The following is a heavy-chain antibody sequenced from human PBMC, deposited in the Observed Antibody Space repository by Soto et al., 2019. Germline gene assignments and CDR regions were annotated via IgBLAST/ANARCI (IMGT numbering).Heavy chain of an antibody. CDR2: INPSGGST. CDR3: ARVIVPTTVTTSNWFDP. Sequence: GASVKVSCKASGYTFTTYYIHWVRQAPGQGLEWMGIINPSGGSTNYAQRFQGRVTMTSDTSTSTVYMDLSSLRTDDTAVYYCARVIVPTTVTTSNWFDPWGQGTLVTVSS. CDR1: GYTFTTYY. J-gene: IGHJ5*02. V-gene: IGHV1-46*01. D-gene: IGHD4-17*01.